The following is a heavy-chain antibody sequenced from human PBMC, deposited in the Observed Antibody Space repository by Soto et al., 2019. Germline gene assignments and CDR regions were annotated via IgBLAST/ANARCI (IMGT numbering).Heavy chain of an antibody. CDR2: ISGSGGST. V-gene: IGHV3-23*01. J-gene: IGHJ4*02. CDR3: AKDSAMITFGGAISNYYFDY. D-gene: IGHD3-16*01. Sequence: HPGGSLRLSCAASGFTFSSYAMSWVRQAPGKGLEWVSAISGSGGSTYYADFVKGRFTISRDNSKNTLYLQMNSLRAEDTAVYYCAKDSAMITFGGAISNYYFDYWGQGTLVTVSS. CDR1: GFTFSSYA.